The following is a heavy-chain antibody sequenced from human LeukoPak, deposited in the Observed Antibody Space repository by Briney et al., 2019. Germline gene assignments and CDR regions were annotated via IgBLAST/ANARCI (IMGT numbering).Heavy chain of an antibody. CDR1: GYTFTNYD. D-gene: IGHD1-26*01. CDR3: ARDIAGATKGGWFDT. V-gene: IGHV1-8*01. Sequence: AASVKVSCKASGYTFTNYDINWVRQATGQGLEWMGWMNPNSGNTGYAQKFQGRVTMTRNTSISTAYMGLSSLRSEDTALYYCARDIAGATKGGWFDTWGQGTPVTVSS. J-gene: IGHJ5*02. CDR2: MNPNSGNT.